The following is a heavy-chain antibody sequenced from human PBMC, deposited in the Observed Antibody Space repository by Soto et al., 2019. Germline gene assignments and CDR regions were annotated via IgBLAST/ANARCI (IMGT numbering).Heavy chain of an antibody. D-gene: IGHD3-22*01. CDR1: GFTFSSYS. Sequence: GGSLRLSCAASGFTFSSYSMNWVRQAPGKGLEWVSSISSSSSYIYXXXSXXXXFXISRDNAKNSLYLQMNSLRAEDTAVYYCARAAYDSSGFDYWGQGTLVTVSS. CDR2: ISSSSSYI. CDR3: ARAAYDSSGFDY. V-gene: IGHV3-21*01. J-gene: IGHJ4*02.